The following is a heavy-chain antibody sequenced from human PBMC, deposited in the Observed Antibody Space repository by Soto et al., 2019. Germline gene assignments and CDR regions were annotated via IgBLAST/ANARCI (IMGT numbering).Heavy chain of an antibody. V-gene: IGHV4-39*01. CDR3: ARHEYAVAGTVLSWFDP. D-gene: IGHD6-19*01. CDR2: IYYSGSP. CDR1: GGSVSSSSYY. Sequence: PSETLSLTCTVSGGSVSSSSYYWGWIRQPPGKGLEWIGRIYYSGSPYYNPSLKSRVTISVDTSKTQFSLKLSSVTAADTAVYYCARHEYAVAGTVLSWFDPWGQGTLVTVS. J-gene: IGHJ5*02.